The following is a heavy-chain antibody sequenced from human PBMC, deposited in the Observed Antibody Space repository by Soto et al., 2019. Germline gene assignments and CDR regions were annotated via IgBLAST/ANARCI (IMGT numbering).Heavy chain of an antibody. CDR1: GGSISSSSYY. Sequence: QLQLQESGPGLVKPSETLSLTCTVSGGSISSSSYYWGWICQPPGKGLEWIGSIYYSGSTYYNPSLKSRVTISVDTSKNQFSLKLSSVTAADTAVYYCARHGRIAARPGGMDVWGQGTTVTVSS. D-gene: IGHD6-6*01. V-gene: IGHV4-39*01. J-gene: IGHJ6*02. CDR2: IYYSGST. CDR3: ARHGRIAARPGGMDV.